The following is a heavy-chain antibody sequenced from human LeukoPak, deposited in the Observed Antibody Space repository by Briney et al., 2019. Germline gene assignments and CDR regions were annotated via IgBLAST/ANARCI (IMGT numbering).Heavy chain of an antibody. D-gene: IGHD2-21*01. J-gene: IGHJ4*02. CDR1: GSSFSTHA. V-gene: IGHV3-30*03. CDR3: AGAIGYFDY. Sequence: PGTSLRLSCAASGSSFSTHAMHSVRQAPGKGLEWVGVISYDGSDKYYVDSVKGRFTISRGNSKNTLYLQMNSLRAEDTAVYYCAGAIGYFDYWGQGTLVTVSS. CDR2: ISYDGSDK.